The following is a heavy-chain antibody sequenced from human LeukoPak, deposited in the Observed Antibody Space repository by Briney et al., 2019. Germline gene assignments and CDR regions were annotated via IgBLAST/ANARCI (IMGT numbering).Heavy chain of an antibody. CDR3: ARGPALYCTSSSCLDGVD. J-gene: IGHJ4*02. V-gene: IGHV3-21*01. D-gene: IGHD2-2*01. CDR2: ISSGGSYI. CDR1: VFTFSVYA. Sequence: GGSLRLSCAASVFTFSVYAMNWVRQAPGKGLEWVSSISSGGSYIYYADSVKGRFTVSRDNAKDSLFLQMRSLRDEDTAVYYCARGPALYCTSSSCLDGVDWGQGTLVSVSS.